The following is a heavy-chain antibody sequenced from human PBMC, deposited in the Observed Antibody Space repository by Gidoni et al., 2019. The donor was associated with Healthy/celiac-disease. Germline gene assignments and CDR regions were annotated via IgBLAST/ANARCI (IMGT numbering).Heavy chain of an antibody. CDR1: GFTFSSYS. Sequence: EVQLVESGGGLVKPGGSLRLSCAAPGFTFSSYSMNWVRQAPGKGLEWVSSISSSSSYIYYADSVKGRFTISRDNAKNSLYLQMNSLRAEDTAVYYCARDGGSYFDYWGQGTLVTVSS. V-gene: IGHV3-21*01. D-gene: IGHD1-26*01. J-gene: IGHJ4*02. CDR3: ARDGGSYFDY. CDR2: ISSSSSYI.